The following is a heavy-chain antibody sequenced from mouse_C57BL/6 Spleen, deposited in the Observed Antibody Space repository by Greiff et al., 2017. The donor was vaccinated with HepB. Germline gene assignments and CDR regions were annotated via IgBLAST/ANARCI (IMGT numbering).Heavy chain of an antibody. J-gene: IGHJ1*03. CDR2: INPGSGGT. D-gene: IGHD1-1*01. CDR3: ARYYGSSKWYFDV. V-gene: IGHV1-54*01. Sequence: ESGAELVRPGTSVKVSCKASGYAFTNYLIEWVKQRPGKGLEWIGVINPGSGGTNYNEKMKGKATLTADKSSSTAYMQHSSLTSEDSAVYFCARYYGSSKWYFDVWGTGTTVTVSS. CDR1: GYAFTNYL.